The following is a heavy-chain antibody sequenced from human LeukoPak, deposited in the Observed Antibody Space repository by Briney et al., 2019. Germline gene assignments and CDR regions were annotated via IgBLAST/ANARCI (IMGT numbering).Heavy chain of an antibody. CDR2: ISAYNGNT. CDR3: ARDITMIVVVNRDYAFGI. CDR1: GYTFTSYG. D-gene: IGHD3-22*01. Sequence: GASVKVSCKASGYTFTSYGISWVRQAPGQGLEWMGWISAYNGNTNYAQKLQGRVTMTTDTSASTAYMELRSLRSDDTAVYYCARDITMIVVVNRDYAFGIWDQGTMVTVSS. J-gene: IGHJ3*02. V-gene: IGHV1-18*01.